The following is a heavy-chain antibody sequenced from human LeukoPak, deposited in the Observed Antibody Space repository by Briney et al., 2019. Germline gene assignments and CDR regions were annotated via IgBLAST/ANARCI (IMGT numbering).Heavy chain of an antibody. CDR3: AKETARPAGVFEY. CDR1: GFTFSTYA. CDR2: ISGSGGKT. D-gene: IGHD1-14*01. Sequence: GGSLRLSCAASGFTFSTYAMSWVRQAPGKGLEWVSAISGSGGKTYYADSVKGRFTISRDNSKNTPYVQMNSLRAEDTAVYYCAKETARPAGVFEYWGQGTRVTVSS. J-gene: IGHJ4*02. V-gene: IGHV3-23*01.